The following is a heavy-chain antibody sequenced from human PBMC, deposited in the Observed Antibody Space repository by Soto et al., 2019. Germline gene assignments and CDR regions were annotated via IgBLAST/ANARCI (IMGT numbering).Heavy chain of an antibody. Sequence: EVQLVESGGGLVQPGGSLKLSCAASGFTFSGSAMHWVRQASGKGLEWVGRIRSKANSYATAYAASVKGRFTISRDDSKNTAYLQMNGLKTEDTAVYYCTRYDYGDLYYYYGMYVWGQGTTVTVSS. CDR2: IRSKANSYAT. D-gene: IGHD4-17*01. CDR1: GFTFSGSA. V-gene: IGHV3-73*02. CDR3: TRYDYGDLYYYYGMYV. J-gene: IGHJ6*02.